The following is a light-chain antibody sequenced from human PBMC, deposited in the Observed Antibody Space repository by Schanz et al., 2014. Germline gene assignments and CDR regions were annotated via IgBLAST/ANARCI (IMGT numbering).Light chain of an antibody. V-gene: IGKV1-33*01. CDR1: QSIRNW. Sequence: DMQMTQSPSTLSASVGDRVTITCRASQSIRNWLAWYQQKPGKAPELLIYNASNLETGVPSRFSGSGSGTDFTFTISSLQPEDIATYYCQQYDNLPPLTFGPGTKVDIK. CDR2: NAS. J-gene: IGKJ3*01. CDR3: QQYDNLPPLT.